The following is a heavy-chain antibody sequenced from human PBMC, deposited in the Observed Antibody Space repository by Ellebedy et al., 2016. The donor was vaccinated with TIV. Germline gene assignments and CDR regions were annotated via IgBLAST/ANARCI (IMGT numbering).Heavy chain of an antibody. CDR1: GFTFSGYY. Sequence: PGGSLRLSCAASGFTFSGYYMSWVRQAPGKGLEWVAVIWYDGSNKYYADSVKGRFTISRDNSKNTLYLQVNSLRAEDTAVYYCATAMPRVGAFDIWGQGTMVTVSS. J-gene: IGHJ3*02. CDR2: IWYDGSNK. D-gene: IGHD2-2*01. V-gene: IGHV3-33*08. CDR3: ATAMPRVGAFDI.